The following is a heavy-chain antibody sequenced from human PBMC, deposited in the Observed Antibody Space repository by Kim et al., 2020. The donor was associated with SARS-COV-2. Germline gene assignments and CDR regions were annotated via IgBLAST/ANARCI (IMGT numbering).Heavy chain of an antibody. V-gene: IGHV3-15*01. CDR2: IKSKTDGGTT. CDR1: GFTFSNAW. D-gene: IGHD2-15*01. CDR3: TTEEWWEPPYFDY. Sequence: GGSLRLSCAASGFTFSNAWMSWVRQAPGKGLEWVDRIKSKTDGGTTDYAAPVKGRFTISRDDSKNTLYLQMNSLKTEDTAVYYCTTEEWWEPPYFDYWGQGTLVTVSS. J-gene: IGHJ4*02.